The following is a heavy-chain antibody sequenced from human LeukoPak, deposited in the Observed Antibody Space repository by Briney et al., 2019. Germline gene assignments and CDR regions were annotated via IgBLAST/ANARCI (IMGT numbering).Heavy chain of an antibody. CDR3: ARGGGSYHLDY. D-gene: IGHD1-26*01. CDR2: IYHSGST. V-gene: IGHV4-30-2*01. Sequence: SQTLSLTCAVSGGSISSGGYSWSWIRQPPGKGLEWIGYIYHSGSTNYNPSLKSRVTISVDTSKNQFSLKLSSVTAADTAVYYCARGGGSYHLDYWGQGTLVTVSS. J-gene: IGHJ4*02. CDR1: GGSISSGGYS.